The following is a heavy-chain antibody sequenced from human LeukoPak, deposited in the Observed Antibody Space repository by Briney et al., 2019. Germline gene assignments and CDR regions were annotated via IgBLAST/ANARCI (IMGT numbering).Heavy chain of an antibody. D-gene: IGHD1-26*01. Sequence: GGSLTLSCAASRFTFSEYYMIWIRQAPGKGLEWFSYISCSGSTIYYADSVKGRFTISRDNAKNSLYLQMNSLRAEDTAVYYCARAPKFRLVGVPKGPFDPWGQGTLVTVSS. CDR2: ISCSGSTI. CDR1: RFTFSEYY. CDR3: ARAPKFRLVGVPKGPFDP. V-gene: IGHV3-11*01. J-gene: IGHJ5*02.